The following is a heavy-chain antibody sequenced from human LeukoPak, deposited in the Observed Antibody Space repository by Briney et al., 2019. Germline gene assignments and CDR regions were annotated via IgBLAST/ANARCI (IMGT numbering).Heavy chain of an antibody. D-gene: IGHD2-2*01. CDR3: ARGNIVVVPAAIDWFDP. Sequence: PSETLSLTCAVYGGSFSGYYWSWIRQPPGKGLEWIGEINHSGSTNYNPSLKSRVTISVDTSKNQFSLKLSSVTAADTAVYYCARGNIVVVPAAIDWFDPWAREPWSPSPQ. CDR2: INHSGST. J-gene: IGHJ5*02. CDR1: GGSFSGYY. V-gene: IGHV4-34*01.